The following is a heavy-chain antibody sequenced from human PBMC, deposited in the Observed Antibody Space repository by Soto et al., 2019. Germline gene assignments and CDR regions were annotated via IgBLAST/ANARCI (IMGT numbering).Heavy chain of an antibody. D-gene: IGHD4-17*01. V-gene: IGHV1-2*02. J-gene: IGHJ4*02. Sequence: DSGKVSCKASGYTFTGYYMHWVRQAPGQGLEWMGWINPDSGGTKYAQKFQGRVTMTRDTSISTAYMELSSLRSDDTAFYYCARKVRDYNFDYWGQGALVTVSS. CDR1: GYTFTGYY. CDR2: INPDSGGT. CDR3: ARKVRDYNFDY.